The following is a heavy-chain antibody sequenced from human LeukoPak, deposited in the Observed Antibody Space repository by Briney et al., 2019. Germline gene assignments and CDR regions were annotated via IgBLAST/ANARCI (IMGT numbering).Heavy chain of an antibody. D-gene: IGHD6-19*01. CDR2: IYSGGST. CDR3: ARARGWYYFDY. Sequence: PGGSLRLSCAASGFTVSSNYMSWVRQAPGKGLEWVSVIYSGGSTYYADSVKGRFTISRDNSKNTLHLQMNSLRAEDTAVYYCARARGWYYFDYWGQGTLVTVSS. J-gene: IGHJ4*02. V-gene: IGHV3-66*01. CDR1: GFTVSSNY.